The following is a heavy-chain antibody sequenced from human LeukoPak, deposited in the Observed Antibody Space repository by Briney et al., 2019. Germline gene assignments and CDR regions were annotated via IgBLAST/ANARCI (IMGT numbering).Heavy chain of an antibody. Sequence: PSETLSLTCAVYGGSFSGYYWSWIRQPPGKGLEWIGEINHSGSTNYNPSLKSRVTISVDTSKNQFSLKLSSVTAADTAVYYCARGWLLQNWGQGTLVTVSS. CDR3: ARGWLLQN. CDR2: INHSGST. CDR1: GGSFSGYY. D-gene: IGHD1-26*01. V-gene: IGHV4-34*01. J-gene: IGHJ4*02.